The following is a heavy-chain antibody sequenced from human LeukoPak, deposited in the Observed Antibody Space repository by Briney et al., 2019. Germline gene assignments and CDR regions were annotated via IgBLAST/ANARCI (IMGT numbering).Heavy chain of an antibody. CDR2: IIPILGIA. CDR3: ASSRAAGTGWFDP. CDR1: GGTFSSYA. Sequence: SVKVSCKASGGTFSSYAISWVRQAPGQGLEWMGRIIPILGIANYAQKFQGRVTITADKSTSTAYMELSSLRSEDTAVYYCASSRAAGTGWFDPWGQGTLATVSS. V-gene: IGHV1-69*04. J-gene: IGHJ5*02. D-gene: IGHD6-13*01.